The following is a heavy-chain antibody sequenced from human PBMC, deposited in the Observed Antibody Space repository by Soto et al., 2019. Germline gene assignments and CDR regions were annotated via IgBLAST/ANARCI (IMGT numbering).Heavy chain of an antibody. CDR2: INHSGST. V-gene: IGHV4-34*01. D-gene: IGHD2-15*01. Sequence: QVQLQQWGAGLLKPSETLSLTCAVYGGSFSGYYWSWIRQPPGQGLEWIGEINHSGSTNYNPSLKSRVTLSVDTSKTQFSRKLSSVTAADTAVYYCADLGYCSGGSGDDDAFDICGQGTMVTVSS. J-gene: IGHJ3*02. CDR1: GGSFSGYY. CDR3: ADLGYCSGGSGDDDAFDI.